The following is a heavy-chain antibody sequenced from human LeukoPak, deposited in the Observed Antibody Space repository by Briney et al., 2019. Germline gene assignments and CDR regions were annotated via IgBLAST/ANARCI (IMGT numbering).Heavy chain of an antibody. CDR1: GFTFRDHY. J-gene: IGHJ4*02. CDR2: STNKANSYTT. CDR3: ATHGPGSGYCVY. Sequence: PGGSLRLSCAASGFTFRDHYMDWVRQAPGQGLEWVGRSTNKANSYTTGYAASVTGRFTISRNDSKNSLYLQMDSLKTEDTAVYYCATHGPGSGYCVYWGQGTLVTVSS. D-gene: IGHD3-10*01. V-gene: IGHV3-72*01.